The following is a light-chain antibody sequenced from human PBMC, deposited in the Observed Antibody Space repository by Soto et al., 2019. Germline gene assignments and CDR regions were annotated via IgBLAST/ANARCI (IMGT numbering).Light chain of an antibody. Sequence: EIVLTQSPATLSLSPGERATLSCRASQSVSSYLAWYQQKPGQAPRLLIYDASNRAPGIPARFSGSGSGTDFTLPISSLEPEDFAVYYCQQRSNWPRTFGQGTKVDIK. CDR3: QQRSNWPRT. V-gene: IGKV3-11*01. CDR1: QSVSSY. J-gene: IGKJ1*01. CDR2: DAS.